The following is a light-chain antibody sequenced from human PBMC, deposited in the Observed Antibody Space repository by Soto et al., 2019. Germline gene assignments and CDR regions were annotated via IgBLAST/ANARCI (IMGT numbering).Light chain of an antibody. CDR1: SSDVGGYNY. V-gene: IGLV2-14*01. CDR2: EVN. Sequence: QSVLTQPASVSGSPGQSITISCTGTSSDVGGYNYVSWYQQHPGKAPKLMIYEVNNRPSGVSNRFSGSKSGNTASLTISGLQAEDEADYYCNSYTSSSTYVFGTRTKVTVL. J-gene: IGLJ1*01. CDR3: NSYTSSSTYV.